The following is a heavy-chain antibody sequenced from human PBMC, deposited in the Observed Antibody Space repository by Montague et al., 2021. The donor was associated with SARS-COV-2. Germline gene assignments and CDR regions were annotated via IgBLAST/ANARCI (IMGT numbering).Heavy chain of an antibody. CDR3: ARVVWFGELSSESWFDA. D-gene: IGHD3-10*01. Sequence: SETLSLTCTVSGGSITSSSYYWGWIRQPPGKGLEWIGFIYYSGSTYSTSSLKSLVTISVDTSKNQLSLKSNSVTAAATAVYYCARVVWFGELSSESWFDAWGQGTLVTVSS. CDR1: GGSITSSSYY. CDR2: IYYSGST. V-gene: IGHV4-39*01. J-gene: IGHJ5*02.